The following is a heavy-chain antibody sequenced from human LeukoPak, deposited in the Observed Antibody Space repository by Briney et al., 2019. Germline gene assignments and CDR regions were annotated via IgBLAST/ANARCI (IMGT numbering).Heavy chain of an antibody. Sequence: KPSETLSLTCIVSGGSISSYYWSWIRQPPGKGLEWIGYIYYSGSTNYNPSLKSRVTISVDTSKNQFSLKLSSVTAADTAVYYCAGVFGDFQHWGQGTLVTVSS. CDR2: IYYSGST. D-gene: IGHD3-16*01. CDR1: GGSISSYY. J-gene: IGHJ1*01. CDR3: AGVFGDFQH. V-gene: IGHV4-59*08.